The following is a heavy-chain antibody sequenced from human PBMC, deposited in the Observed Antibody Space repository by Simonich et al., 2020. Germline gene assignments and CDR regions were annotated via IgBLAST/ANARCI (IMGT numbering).Heavy chain of an antibody. J-gene: IGHJ5*02. D-gene: IGHD7-27*01. Sequence: QVQLVESGGGVVQPGRSLRLSCAASGFTFSSYAMHWVRQAPGKGLEGGAVITYYGMNKYDADSVKGRFTISRDNSKNTLYLQMNSLRAEDTAVYYCARDRNWGWFDPWGQGTLVTVSS. CDR1: GFTFSSYA. V-gene: IGHV3-30*07. CDR2: ITYYGMNK. CDR3: ARDRNWGWFDP.